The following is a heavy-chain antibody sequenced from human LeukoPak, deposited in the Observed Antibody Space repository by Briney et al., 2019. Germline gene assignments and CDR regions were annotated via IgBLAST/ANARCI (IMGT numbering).Heavy chain of an antibody. CDR2: ISGGSEDT. V-gene: IGHV3-23*01. CDR3: ARTIAQYSNSWLYFYYGLDV. D-gene: IGHD6-13*01. J-gene: IGHJ6*01. CDR1: GFTFGSYA. Sequence: GGSLRLSCTASGFTFGSYAMSWVRQAPGKGLEWVSSISGGSEDTYYADSVKGRFTISRDNSKSTLYLQMNSLRAEDTAVYYCARTIAQYSNSWLYFYYGLDVWGRGTTVTDSS.